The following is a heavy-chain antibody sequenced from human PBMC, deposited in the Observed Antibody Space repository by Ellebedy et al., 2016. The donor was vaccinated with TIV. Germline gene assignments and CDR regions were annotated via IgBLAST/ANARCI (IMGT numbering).Heavy chain of an antibody. D-gene: IGHD4-17*01. Sequence: SLKISCAASGFTFDDYAMHWVRQAPGKGLEWVSGISWNSGSIGYADSVKGRFTISRDNAKNSLYLQMNSLRAEDTAFYYCAKDISVTTYAFDIWGQGTMVTVSS. J-gene: IGHJ3*02. CDR3: AKDISVTTYAFDI. CDR2: ISWNSGSI. V-gene: IGHV3-9*01. CDR1: GFTFDDYA.